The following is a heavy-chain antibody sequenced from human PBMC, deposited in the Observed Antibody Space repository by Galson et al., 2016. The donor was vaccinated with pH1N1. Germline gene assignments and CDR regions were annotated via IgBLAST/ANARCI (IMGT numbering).Heavy chain of an antibody. J-gene: IGHJ4*02. CDR2: IKEDGSEK. Sequence: SLRLSCAASGFTFSGYWMHWVRQAPGKGLEWVANIKEDGSEKYYVDSVKGRFTISRDNAKNSLYLQMNSLRAEDTAVYYCARAIGSSSPYWGQGALVTVSS. CDR1: GFTFSGYW. CDR3: ARAIGSSSPY. V-gene: IGHV3-7*01. D-gene: IGHD6-6*01.